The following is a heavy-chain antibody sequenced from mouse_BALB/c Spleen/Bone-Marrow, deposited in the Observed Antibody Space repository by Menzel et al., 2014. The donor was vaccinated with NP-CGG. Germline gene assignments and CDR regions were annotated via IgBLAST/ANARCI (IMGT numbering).Heavy chain of an antibody. CDR3: ARGGDYGFMDY. CDR1: GYAFTNYL. V-gene: IGHV1-54*01. J-gene: IGHJ4*01. Sequence: VQLVESGAELVRPGTSVKVSCKASGYAFTNYLIEWVKQRPGQGLEWIGVINPGSGGTNYNEKFKGKATLTADKSSSTAHMQLSSLTSDDSAVYFCARGGDYGFMDYWGQGTSVTVSS. CDR2: INPGSGGT. D-gene: IGHD1-2*01.